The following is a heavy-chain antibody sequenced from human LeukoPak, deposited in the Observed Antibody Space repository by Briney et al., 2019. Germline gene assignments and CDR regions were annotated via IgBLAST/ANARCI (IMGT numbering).Heavy chain of an antibody. CDR3: ARDERGSYLGDAFDI. Sequence: GASVKVSCKASGYTFTSYGISWVRQAPGQGLEWMGIINPSGGSTSYAQKFQGRVTMTRDTSTSTVYMELSSLRSEDTAVYYCARDERGSYLGDAFDIWGQGTMVTVSS. CDR1: GYTFTSYG. J-gene: IGHJ3*02. D-gene: IGHD1-26*01. CDR2: INPSGGST. V-gene: IGHV1-46*01.